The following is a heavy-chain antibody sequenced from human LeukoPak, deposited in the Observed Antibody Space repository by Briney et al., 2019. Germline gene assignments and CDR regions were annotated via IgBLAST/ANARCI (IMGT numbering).Heavy chain of an antibody. J-gene: IGHJ4*02. CDR1: GYTFTSYG. V-gene: IGHV1-18*01. CDR3: ARENYDSSGYYGFDY. Sequence: ASVKVSCKASGYTFTSYGISGVRQAPGQGLEWMGWISAYNGNTNYAQKLQGRVTMTTDTSTSTAYMELRSLRSDDTAVYYCARENYDSSGYYGFDYWGQGTLVTVSS. D-gene: IGHD3-22*01. CDR2: ISAYNGNT.